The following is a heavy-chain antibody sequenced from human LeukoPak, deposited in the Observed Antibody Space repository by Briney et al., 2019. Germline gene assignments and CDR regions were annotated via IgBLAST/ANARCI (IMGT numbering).Heavy chain of an antibody. CDR1: GGTFSSYA. CDR2: ISAYNGNT. CDR3: ARRDYYDSSGYFDY. Sequence: ASVKVSCKASGGTFSSYAISWVRQAPGQGLEWMGWISAYNGNTNYAQKLQGRVTMTTDTSTSTAYMELRSLRSDDTAVYYCARRDYYDSSGYFDYWGQGTLVTVSS. J-gene: IGHJ4*02. D-gene: IGHD3-22*01. V-gene: IGHV1-18*01.